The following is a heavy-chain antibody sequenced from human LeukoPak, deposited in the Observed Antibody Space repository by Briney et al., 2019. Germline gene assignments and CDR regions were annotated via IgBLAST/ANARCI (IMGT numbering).Heavy chain of an antibody. CDR2: IYTSGST. CDR3: ARHWAYYDFWSGYYESEYNWFDP. J-gene: IGHJ5*02. CDR1: GGSISSHQ. V-gene: IGHV4-4*09. Sequence: SETLSLTCTVSGGSISSHQWSWIRQPPGKGLEWIGYIYTSGSTNYNPSLKSRVTISVDTSKNQFSLKLSSVTAADTAVYYCARHWAYYDFWSGYYESEYNWFDPWGQGTLVNVSS. D-gene: IGHD3-3*01.